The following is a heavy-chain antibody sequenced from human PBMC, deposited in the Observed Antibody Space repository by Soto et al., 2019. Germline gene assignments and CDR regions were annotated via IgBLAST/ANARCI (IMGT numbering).Heavy chain of an antibody. Sequence: ASVKVSCKASGYTFTSYAMHWVRQAPGQRLEWMGWINAGNGNTKYSQKFQGRVSITRDTSASTAYMELSSLRSEDTAVYYCARSSGYYVIDNYWGQGTLVTVSS. CDR3: ARSSGYYVIDNY. D-gene: IGHD3-22*01. V-gene: IGHV1-3*01. CDR1: GYTFTSYA. J-gene: IGHJ4*02. CDR2: INAGNGNT.